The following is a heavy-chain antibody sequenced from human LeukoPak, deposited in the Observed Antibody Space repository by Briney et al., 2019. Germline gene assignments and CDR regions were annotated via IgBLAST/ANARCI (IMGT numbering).Heavy chain of an antibody. CDR1: GGSISTYY. Sequence: PSETLSLTCTVSGGSISTYYWSWIRQSPGKGLEWIAYIDYRGSTTYNPSLRSRVTISVGTSRNQFSLKLSSVTAADTAVYYCARVRYSSSCFDPWGQGTLVTVSS. V-gene: IGHV4-59*12. CDR3: ARVRYSSSCFDP. CDR2: IDYRGST. D-gene: IGHD6-13*01. J-gene: IGHJ5*02.